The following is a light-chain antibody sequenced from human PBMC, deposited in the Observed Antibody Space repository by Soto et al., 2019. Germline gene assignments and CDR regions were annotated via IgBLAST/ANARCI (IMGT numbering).Light chain of an antibody. J-gene: IGKJ1*01. CDR1: QSVSSIY. V-gene: IGKV3-20*01. CDR3: QQYGTSRWT. Sequence: EIVLTQSPGTLSSSPGERATLSCRASQSVSSIYLAWYQQKPGQAPRLLIYGASSRATGIPDRFSGSGSGTDFTLTISRLEPEDFAVYYCQQYGTSRWTFGQGTKVDLK. CDR2: GAS.